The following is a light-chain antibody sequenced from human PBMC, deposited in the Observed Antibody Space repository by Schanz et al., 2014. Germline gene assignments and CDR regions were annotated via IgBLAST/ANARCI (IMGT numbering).Light chain of an antibody. CDR1: QSVSDN. Sequence: EIVMTQSPGILSLSPGERVTLSCRASQSVSDNLAWYQQKPGQAPRLLIYGASSRATGIPDRFSGSGSGTDFTLTISRLEPEDFAVYYCQQYGSSWTFGQGTKVESK. V-gene: IGKV3-20*01. CDR3: QQYGSSWT. CDR2: GAS. J-gene: IGKJ1*01.